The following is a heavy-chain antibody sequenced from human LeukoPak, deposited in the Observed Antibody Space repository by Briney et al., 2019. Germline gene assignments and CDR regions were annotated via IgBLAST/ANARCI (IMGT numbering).Heavy chain of an antibody. CDR2: INAGNGNT. Sequence: ASVKVSCKASGYTFTSYAMHWVRQAPGQRLEWMGWINAGNGNTKYSQKFQGRVTITRDTSASTAHMELSSLRSEDTAVYYCAREAVAGNFDYWGQGTLVTVSS. CDR3: AREAVAGNFDY. CDR1: GYTFTSYA. D-gene: IGHD6-19*01. V-gene: IGHV1-3*01. J-gene: IGHJ4*02.